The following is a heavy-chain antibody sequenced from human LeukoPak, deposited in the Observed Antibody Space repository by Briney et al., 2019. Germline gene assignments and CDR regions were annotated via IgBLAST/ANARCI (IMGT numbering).Heavy chain of an antibody. CDR1: GFTFSSYA. CDR3: AKCLEGGGSCFVVY. V-gene: IGHV3-23*01. Sequence: GGSLRLSCAASGFTFSSYAMSWVRQAPGKGLEWVSAISGSGGNAYYADSVKGRFTISRDNSKNTLYLQMNSLRAEDTAVYYCAKCLEGGGSCFVVYWGQGTLVTVSS. J-gene: IGHJ4*02. CDR2: ISGSGGNA. D-gene: IGHD2-15*01.